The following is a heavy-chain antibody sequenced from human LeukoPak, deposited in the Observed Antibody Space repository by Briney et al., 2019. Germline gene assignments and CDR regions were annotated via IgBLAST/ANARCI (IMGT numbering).Heavy chain of an antibody. CDR1: GFTFSSYA. CDR2: ISGSGGST. D-gene: IGHD3-10*01. Sequence: GGSLRLSYAASGFTFSSYAMSWVRQAPGKGLEWVSAISGSGGSTYYADSVKGRFTISRDSSKNTLYLQMNSLRAEDTAVYYCAKAVLLWFGELRYYFDYWGQGTLVTVSS. J-gene: IGHJ4*02. V-gene: IGHV3-23*01. CDR3: AKAVLLWFGELRYYFDY.